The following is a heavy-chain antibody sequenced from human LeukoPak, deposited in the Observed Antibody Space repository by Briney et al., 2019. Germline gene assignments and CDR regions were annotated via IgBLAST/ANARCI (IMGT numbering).Heavy chain of an antibody. J-gene: IGHJ4*02. CDR1: GGSISSYY. Sequence: SETLSLTCTVSGGSISSYYWSWIRQPPGKGLEWIGEINHRGSTNYNPSLKSRVTISVDTSKNQFSLKLSSVTAADTAVYYCARGKDGYNYRRGFYFDYWGQGTLVTVSS. CDR2: INHRGST. D-gene: IGHD5-24*01. CDR3: ARGKDGYNYRRGFYFDY. V-gene: IGHV4-34*01.